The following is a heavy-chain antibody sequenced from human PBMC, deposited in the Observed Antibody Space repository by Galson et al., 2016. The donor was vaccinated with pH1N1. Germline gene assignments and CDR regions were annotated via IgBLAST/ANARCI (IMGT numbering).Heavy chain of an antibody. D-gene: IGHD2-15*01. CDR1: GYTFTNYD. J-gene: IGHJ6*03. Sequence: QSGAEVKKPGASVKVSCKASGYTFTNYDINWVRQATGQGLEWMGWMNPNSGNTGYAQKFQGRVTITRNTSISTAYMELSSLRSEDTALYYCARAGCVSGSCRTGIHYYMDVWGEGTTVTVTS. V-gene: IGHV1-8*01. CDR2: MNPNSGNT. CDR3: ARAGCVSGSCRTGIHYYMDV.